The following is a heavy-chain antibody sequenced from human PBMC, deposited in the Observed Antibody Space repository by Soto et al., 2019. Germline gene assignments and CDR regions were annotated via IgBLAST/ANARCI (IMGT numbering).Heavy chain of an antibody. V-gene: IGHV1-69*06. CDR1: GGTFSSYA. Sequence: QVQLVQSGAEVKKPGSSVKVSCKASGGTFSSYAISWVRQAPGQGLEWMGGIIPIFGTANYAQKFQGRVTITADKSTSTAYMELSSLRSEDTAVYYCATRGMGYCSGGSCYRTYYYYYGMDVWGQGTTVTVSS. J-gene: IGHJ6*02. D-gene: IGHD2-15*01. CDR3: ATRGMGYCSGGSCYRTYYYYYGMDV. CDR2: IIPIFGTA.